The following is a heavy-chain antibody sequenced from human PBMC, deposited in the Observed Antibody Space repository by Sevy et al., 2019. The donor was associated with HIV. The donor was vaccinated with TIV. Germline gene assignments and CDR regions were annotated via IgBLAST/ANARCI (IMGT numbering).Heavy chain of an antibody. CDR3: AKAGVRVGGTFDLFYFDY. CDR2: ISGSGVTT. V-gene: IGHV3-23*01. J-gene: IGHJ4*02. CDR1: GFTFSTYA. D-gene: IGHD6-19*01. Sequence: GGSLRLSCAASGFTFSTYAMSWVRQAPGKGLEWVSGISGSGVTTYYADSVKGRFTISRDNSKNTLYLQMNSLTAEDTAVYYCAKAGVRVGGTFDLFYFDYWAQGTLVTVSS.